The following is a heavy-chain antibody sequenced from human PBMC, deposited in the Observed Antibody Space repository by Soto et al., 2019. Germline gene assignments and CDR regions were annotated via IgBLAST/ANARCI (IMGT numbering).Heavy chain of an antibody. CDR2: INPKFGDT. V-gene: IGHV1-2*02. Sequence: QVQLVQSGAEVKEPGDSVRVSCEASGYTFTAYYIHWVRQAPGQGLEWMGWINPKFGDTTYGQDFQGRDSMTRAMSISTVYIELSRLTSDDTALYDCARNMDYYYGPGSGNGHGFWGQGTTVTVFS. J-gene: IGHJ6*02. CDR3: ARNMDYYYGPGSGNGHGF. D-gene: IGHD3-10*01. CDR1: GYTFTAYY.